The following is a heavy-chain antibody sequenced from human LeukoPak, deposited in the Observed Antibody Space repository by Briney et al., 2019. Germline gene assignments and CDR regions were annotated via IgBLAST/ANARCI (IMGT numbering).Heavy chain of an antibody. CDR2: VTGPGDTT. Sequence: GGSLRLSRATSGFTFTNYAMNWVRQAPGKGLEWVSAVTGPGDTTYYADSVKGRFFMSREDSKTTVYLQMNSQRAEDTAIYYCAKGAEIDLWGQGTLVTVSS. J-gene: IGHJ5*02. CDR3: AKGAEIDL. CDR1: GFTFTNYA. V-gene: IGHV3-23*01. D-gene: IGHD3-16*01.